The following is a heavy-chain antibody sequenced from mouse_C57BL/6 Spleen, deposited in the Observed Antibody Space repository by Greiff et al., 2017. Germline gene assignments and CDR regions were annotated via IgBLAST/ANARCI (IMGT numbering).Heavy chain of an antibody. CDR2: IDPSDSYT. D-gene: IGHD1-1*01. Sequence: QVQLQQPGAELVKPGASVKLSCKASGYNFTSYWMQWVKQRPGQGLEWIGEIDPSDSYTNYNQKFKGKATLTVATSSSTAYMQLSSLTSEDSAVYYCAREGGRSPLDFWGQGTSVTVSS. J-gene: IGHJ4*01. CDR1: GYNFTSYW. CDR3: AREGGRSPLDF. V-gene: IGHV1-50*01.